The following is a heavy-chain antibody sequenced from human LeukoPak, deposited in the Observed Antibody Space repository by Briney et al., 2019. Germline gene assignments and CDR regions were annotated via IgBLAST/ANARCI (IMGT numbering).Heavy chain of an antibody. D-gene: IGHD5-18*01. V-gene: IGHV4-38-2*02. CDR3: ARAKPDTASFDY. CDR1: GYSISSGYY. CDR2: IYHSGST. J-gene: IGHJ4*02. Sequence: SETLSLTCTVSGYSISSGYYWGWIRQPPGKGLGWIGSIYHSGSTYYNPSLKSRVAISVDTSKNQFSLKLSSVTAADTAVYYCARAKPDTASFDYWGQGTLVTVSS.